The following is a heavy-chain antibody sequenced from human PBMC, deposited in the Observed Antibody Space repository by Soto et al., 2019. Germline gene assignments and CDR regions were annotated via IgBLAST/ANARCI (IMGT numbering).Heavy chain of an antibody. CDR2: IIPIFGTA. J-gene: IGHJ2*01. V-gene: IGHV1-69*12. D-gene: IGHD5-12*01. CDR3: ARGMHRWLQLWYFDL. Sequence: QVQLVQSGAEVKKPGSSVTVSCKASGGTFSSYTISWVRQAPGQGLEWMGGIIPIFGTANYAQKFQGRVMITADESTRTAYMELGSLISEDTAVYYCARGMHRWLQLWYFDLWGRGTPVTVSS. CDR1: GGTFSSYT.